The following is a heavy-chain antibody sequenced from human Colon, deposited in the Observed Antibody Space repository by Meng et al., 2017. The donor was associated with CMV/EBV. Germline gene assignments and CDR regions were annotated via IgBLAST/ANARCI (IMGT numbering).Heavy chain of an antibody. CDR3: ARGPFVVVGVSAFDI. J-gene: IGHJ3*02. D-gene: IGHD1-26*01. CDR2: MNPTSSHI. Sequence: ASVKVSCKAPGYTFNNFDVIWVRQATGQGLEWMEWMNPTSSHIAYEQNLQDRVTMTRNTSISTAYMELSSLRSEDTAVYYCARGPFVVVGVSAFDIWGQGTMVTVSS. CDR1: GYTFNNFD. V-gene: IGHV1-8*02.